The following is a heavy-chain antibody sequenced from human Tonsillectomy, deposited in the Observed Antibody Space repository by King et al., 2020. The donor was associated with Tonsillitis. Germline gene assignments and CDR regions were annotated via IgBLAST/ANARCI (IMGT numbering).Heavy chain of an antibody. Sequence: HVQLVESGGGVVQPGRSLRLSCAASGFTFSIYAMHWVRQAPGKGLEWVAVISYDGSQNFYADSVKGRFTISRDNSKNTLYLQMNSLRAEDTAVYYCAREPFLPRGRERAYYFDYWGQGNLVTGSS. CDR2: ISYDGSQN. J-gene: IGHJ4*02. CDR1: GFTFSIYA. D-gene: IGHD5-24*01. V-gene: IGHV3-30*04. CDR3: AREPFLPRGRERAYYFDY.